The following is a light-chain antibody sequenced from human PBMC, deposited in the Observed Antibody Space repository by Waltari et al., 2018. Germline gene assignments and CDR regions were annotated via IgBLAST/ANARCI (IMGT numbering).Light chain of an antibody. Sequence: QSALTQPASVSGSPGQSITISCIGTSSDVGGYDYVSWYQQHPGKPPKLMIYDVTNRPSGVSDRCSGSKSGNTASLTISGLQAEDEADYYCSSFTSSSTLVFGGETELTVL. V-gene: IGLV2-14*03. CDR3: SSFTSSSTLV. J-gene: IGLJ2*01. CDR1: SSDVGGYDY. CDR2: DVT.